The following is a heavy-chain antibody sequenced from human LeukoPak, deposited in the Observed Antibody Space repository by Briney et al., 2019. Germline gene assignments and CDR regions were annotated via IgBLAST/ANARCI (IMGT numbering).Heavy chain of an antibody. CDR3: ARMDYDSSGYFDY. D-gene: IGHD3-22*01. Sequence: PGGSLRLSCAASGFTFSSYSMNWVRQAPRKGLEWVSSISSSSSYIYYADSVKGRFTISRDKAKNSLYLQMNSLRAEDTAVYYCARMDYDSSGYFDYWGQGSLVTVSS. J-gene: IGHJ4*02. V-gene: IGHV3-21*01. CDR2: ISSSSSYI. CDR1: GFTFSSYS.